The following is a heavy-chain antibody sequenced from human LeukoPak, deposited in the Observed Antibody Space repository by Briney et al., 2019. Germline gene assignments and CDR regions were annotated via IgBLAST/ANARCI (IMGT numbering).Heavy chain of an antibody. CDR2: LSWDSNVI. CDR1: GFTFDHYA. V-gene: IGHV3-9*01. D-gene: IGHD6-13*01. CDR3: AKTYIAEDYFDW. Sequence: GGSLRLSCAASGFTFDHYAMHWVRQAPGKGLEWVSGLSWDSNVIRYADSVKGRFTISRDNAKNSLYLEMNSLRPEDAAFYYCAKTYIAEDYFDWWGQGILVTVSS. J-gene: IGHJ4*02.